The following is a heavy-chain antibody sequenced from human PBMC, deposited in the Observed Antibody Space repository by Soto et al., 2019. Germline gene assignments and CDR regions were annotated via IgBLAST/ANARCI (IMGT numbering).Heavy chain of an antibody. J-gene: IGHJ6*02. CDR2: ISSSSSTI. V-gene: IGHV3-48*02. D-gene: IGHD3-10*01. CDR3: ARDLWFGAPRGYYGMDV. CDR1: GFTFSSYS. Sequence: GGSLRLSCAASGFTFSSYSMNWVRQAPGKGLEWVSYISSSSSTIYYADSVKGRLTISRDNAKNSLYLQMNSLRDEDTAVYYCARDLWFGAPRGYYGMDVWGQGTTVTVSS.